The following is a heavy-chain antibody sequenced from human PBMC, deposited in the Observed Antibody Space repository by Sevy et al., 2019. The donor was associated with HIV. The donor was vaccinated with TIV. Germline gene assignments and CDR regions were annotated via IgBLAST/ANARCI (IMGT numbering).Heavy chain of an antibody. Sequence: GGSLRLSCAASGFTFKTYGMHWVRQAPGKGLEWVALLSSDSTNKYYADSVKGRFTISRDNSRNTLSLQMNSLRAEDTAVYYCARGMILEGSWCGMDVWGQGTTVTVSS. V-gene: IGHV3-30*03. CDR1: GFTFKTYG. D-gene: IGHD3-3*01. CDR2: LSSDSTNK. J-gene: IGHJ6*02. CDR3: ARGMILEGSWCGMDV.